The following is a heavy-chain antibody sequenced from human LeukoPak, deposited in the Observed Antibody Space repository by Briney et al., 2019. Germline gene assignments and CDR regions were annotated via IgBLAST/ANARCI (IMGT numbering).Heavy chain of an antibody. Sequence: PGESLRLSCAASGFTFSTYTMNWVRQAPGKGLEWVSYISDSSSIIYYADSVKGRFTISRGNAKNSLYLQMNSLRAEDTAMYYCARGPYGDYVDAFDIWGQGTMVTVSS. D-gene: IGHD4-17*01. CDR3: ARGPYGDYVDAFDI. V-gene: IGHV3-48*01. J-gene: IGHJ3*02. CDR1: GFTFSTYT. CDR2: ISDSSSII.